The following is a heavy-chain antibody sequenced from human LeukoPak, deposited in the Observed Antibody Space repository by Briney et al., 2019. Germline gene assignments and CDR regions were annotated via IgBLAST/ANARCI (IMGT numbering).Heavy chain of an antibody. Sequence: SQTLSLSCTVSGDSISSFYWSWIRQPAGQGLEWIGDIYTSRSTNYSPSLKSRVTMSVDTSKNQFSLKLSSVTAADTAVYYCAIDVLAATGSFDYWGQGTQVT. D-gene: IGHD6-13*01. CDR2: IYTSRST. V-gene: IGHV4-4*07. J-gene: IGHJ4*02. CDR3: AIDVLAATGSFDY. CDR1: GDSISSFY.